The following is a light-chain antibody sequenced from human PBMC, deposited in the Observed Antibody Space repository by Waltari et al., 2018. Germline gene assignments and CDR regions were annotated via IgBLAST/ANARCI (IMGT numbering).Light chain of an antibody. J-gene: IGKJ3*01. CDR1: QSISRN. Sequence: DIQMTQSPSSLSASVGDRVTITCRASQSISRNLNWYQQKAGKAPKLLIYAATSLQSGVSSRFSGSGSGTDFTLTISSLQPEDFATYYCQQSSTSLTFGPGTTVDSK. CDR2: AAT. V-gene: IGKV1-39*01. CDR3: QQSSTSLT.